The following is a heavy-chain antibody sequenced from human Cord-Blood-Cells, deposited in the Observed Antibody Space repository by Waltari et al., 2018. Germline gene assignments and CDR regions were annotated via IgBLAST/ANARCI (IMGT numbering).Heavy chain of an antibody. Sequence: EVQLVESGGGLVQPGGSLRLSCAASGFTFSSYSMNWVRQAPGKGLEWVSYISSSSSTIYYADSVKGRFTISRDNAKNSLYLQMNSLGDEDTAVYYCARDSHSGSYYDAFDIWGQGTMVTVSS. V-gene: IGHV3-48*02. CDR1: GFTFSSYS. D-gene: IGHD1-26*01. CDR2: ISSSSSTI. CDR3: ARDSHSGSYYDAFDI. J-gene: IGHJ3*02.